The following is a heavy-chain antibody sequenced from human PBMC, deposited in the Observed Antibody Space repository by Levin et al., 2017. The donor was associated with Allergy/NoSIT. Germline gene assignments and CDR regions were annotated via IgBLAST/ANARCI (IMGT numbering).Heavy chain of an antibody. V-gene: IGHV3-23*01. D-gene: IGHD1-14*01. Sequence: LSLTCAASGFTFSNYAMSWVRQAPGKGLEWVSGISDTGGSTDYADSGKGRFTISRDNSKNILYLQMNSLRAEDTAVYYCAKRPESADHTYWYFDHWGRGTLVTVSS. CDR3: AKRPESADHTYWYFDH. CDR2: ISDTGGST. CDR1: GFTFSNYA. J-gene: IGHJ2*01.